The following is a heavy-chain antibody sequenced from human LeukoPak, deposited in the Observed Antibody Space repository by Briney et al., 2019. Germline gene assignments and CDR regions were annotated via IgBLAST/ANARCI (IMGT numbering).Heavy chain of an antibody. V-gene: IGHV3-49*03. D-gene: IGHD4-17*01. J-gene: IGHJ4*02. CDR2: IRDKAYGGTT. Sequence: SLRLSCTACGFTFGDYAMSWFRQAPGKGLEWLGFIRDKAYGGTTEDAASVKGRFTISRDDSKSIAYLQMNSLKTEDTAVYYCSSGGTTIDYWGQGTLVTVSS. CDR1: GFTFGDYA. CDR3: SSGGTTIDY.